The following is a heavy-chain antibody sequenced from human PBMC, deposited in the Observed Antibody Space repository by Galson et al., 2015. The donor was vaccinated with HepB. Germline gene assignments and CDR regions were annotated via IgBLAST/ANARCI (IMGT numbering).Heavy chain of an antibody. CDR2: ISYDGSNK. V-gene: IGHV3-30*03. D-gene: IGHD3-22*01. J-gene: IGHJ3*02. CDR1: GFTFSSYG. Sequence: SLRLSCAASGFTFSSYGMHWVRQAPGKGLEWVAVISYDGSNKYYADSVKGRFTISRDNSKNTLYLQVNSLRAEDTAVYYCARESYYNSSGYDDAFDIWGQGTMVTVSS. CDR3: ARESYYNSSGYDDAFDI.